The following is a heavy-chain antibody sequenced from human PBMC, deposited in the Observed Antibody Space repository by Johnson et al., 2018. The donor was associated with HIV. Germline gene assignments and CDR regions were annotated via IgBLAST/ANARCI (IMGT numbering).Heavy chain of an antibody. J-gene: IGHJ3*02. CDR2: ISWNSGSI. CDR3: AKFASSTRTTGGDTFDI. D-gene: IGHD4-11*01. V-gene: IGHV3-9*01. Sequence: VQLVESGGGLVQPGRSLRLSCAASGFTFDDYAMHWVRQAPGKGLEWVSGISWNSGSIGYADSVKGRFTISRDNSKNTLYLQMNSLRAEDTAVYYCAKFASSTRTTGGDTFDIWGQGTMVTVSS. CDR1: GFTFDDYA.